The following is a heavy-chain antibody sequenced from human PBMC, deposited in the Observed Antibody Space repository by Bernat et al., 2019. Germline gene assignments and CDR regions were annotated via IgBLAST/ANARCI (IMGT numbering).Heavy chain of an antibody. Sequence: QVQLVESGGGVVQPGRSLRLSCAASGSAFSGHAMHWVRQVPGKGLEWVSVISYDGSSQDYADSVKGRFTISRDNSKNTLSLQMNSLRAEDTAVYYCAKGQWLVQDYFDYWGQGTLVTVSS. CDR1: GSAFSGHA. CDR3: AKGQWLVQDYFDY. CDR2: ISYDGSSQ. J-gene: IGHJ4*02. V-gene: IGHV3-30*04. D-gene: IGHD6-19*01.